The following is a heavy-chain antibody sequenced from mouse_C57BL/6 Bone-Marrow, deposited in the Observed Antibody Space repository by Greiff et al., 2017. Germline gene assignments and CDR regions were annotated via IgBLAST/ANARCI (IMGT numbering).Heavy chain of an antibody. CDR1: GYTFTDYY. CDR2: IYPGSGNT. J-gene: IGHJ3*01. D-gene: IGHD1-1*01. Sequence: QVHVKQSGAELVRPGASVKLSCKASGYTFTDYYINWVKQRPGQGLEWIARIYPGSGNTYYNEKFKGKATLTAEKSSSTAYMQLSSLTSEDSAVYFCARYHYGSSYDAYWGQGTLVTVSA. CDR3: ARYHYGSSYDAY. V-gene: IGHV1-76*01.